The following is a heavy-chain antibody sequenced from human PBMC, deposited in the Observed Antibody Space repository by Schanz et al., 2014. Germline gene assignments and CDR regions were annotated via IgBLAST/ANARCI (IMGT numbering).Heavy chain of an antibody. CDR3: ARRNFYDKSAAFDY. V-gene: IGHV3-72*01. CDR1: GFNFANHA. D-gene: IGHD3-9*01. CDR2: SRNKGHSYTS. Sequence: EVQLVESGGGLVQPGGSLRLSCAASGFNFANHAIHWVRQAPGKGLEWVGHSRNKGHSYTSEYAASVKGRFTISRDESESSLYLQMDSLKTEDTAVYYCARRNFYDKSAAFDYWGQGSLVTVSS. J-gene: IGHJ4*02.